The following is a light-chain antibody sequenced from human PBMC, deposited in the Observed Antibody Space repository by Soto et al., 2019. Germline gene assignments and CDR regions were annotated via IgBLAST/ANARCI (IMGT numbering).Light chain of an antibody. Sequence: EIVLTQSPGTLSLSPGERATLSCRASQSISGSYLAWYQQKPGQAPRLLIYGASSRATGFPDRFSGSGSGTDFTLTIGSLEPEDFEVYYCQQYGSSPRTFGQGTKVDIK. CDR1: QSISGSY. J-gene: IGKJ1*01. CDR3: QQYGSSPRT. V-gene: IGKV3-20*01. CDR2: GAS.